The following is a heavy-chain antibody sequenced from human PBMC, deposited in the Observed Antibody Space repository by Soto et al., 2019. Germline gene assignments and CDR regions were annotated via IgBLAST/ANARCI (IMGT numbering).Heavy chain of an antibody. J-gene: IGHJ4*02. D-gene: IGHD4-17*01. CDR3: ARKESGDYALDY. V-gene: IGHV2-5*02. CDR1: GFSRSTSGVG. CDR2: IYWDDVK. Sequence: QITLKESGPTLVKPTQTLTLTCTLSGFSRSTSGVGVGWIRQSPGKALEWLAVIYWDDVKHYSPSLERRLTITKDTSESEVVLTMTNMDPVDTATYYCARKESGDYALDYWGQAILVTVSS.